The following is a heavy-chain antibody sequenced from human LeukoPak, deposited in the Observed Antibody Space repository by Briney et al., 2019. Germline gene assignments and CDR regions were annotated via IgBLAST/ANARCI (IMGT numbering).Heavy chain of an antibody. V-gene: IGHV3-21*01. CDR2: ISSSSSYI. D-gene: IGHD3-16*02. Sequence: PGGSLRLSCAASGFTFSSYSMNWVRQAPGKGLEWVSSISSSSSYIYYADSVKGRFTISRDNAKNSLYLQMNSLRAEDTAVYYCARDVMITFGGVIVSGYFDYWGQGTLVTVSS. CDR1: GFTFSSYS. CDR3: ARDVMITFGGVIVSGYFDY. J-gene: IGHJ4*02.